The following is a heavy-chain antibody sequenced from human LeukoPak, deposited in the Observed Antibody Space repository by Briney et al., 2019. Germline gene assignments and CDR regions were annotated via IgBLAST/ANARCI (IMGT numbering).Heavy chain of an antibody. J-gene: IGHJ4*02. CDR2: IKQDGSEK. D-gene: IGHD6-19*01. CDR1: GFTFSSYW. Sequence: GGSLRLSCVASGFTFSSYWMSWVRQAPGKGLEWVANIKQDGSEKYYVDSVKGRFTISRDNAKNSLYLQMNSLRDEDMAVYYCARDPGDIAVASTYFDYWGQGTLVTVSS. V-gene: IGHV3-7*01. CDR3: ARDPGDIAVASTYFDY.